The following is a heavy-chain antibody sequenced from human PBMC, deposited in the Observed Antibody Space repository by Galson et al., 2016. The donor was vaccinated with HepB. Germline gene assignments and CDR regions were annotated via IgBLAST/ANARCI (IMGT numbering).Heavy chain of an antibody. CDR2: ISGSGSYL. CDR1: GLTVSTNY. V-gene: IGHV3-21*01. J-gene: IGHJ6*02. D-gene: IGHD1-1*01. CDR3: SRDLRNVERPDLTYYYGMDV. Sequence: SLRLSCAASGLTVSTNYMNWVRQTPGKGLEWVSSISGSGSYLYYADSVRGRFTISRDNANNSLYLHLSSLRAEDTAVYYCSRDLRNVERPDLTYYYGMDVWGQGTTVTVSS.